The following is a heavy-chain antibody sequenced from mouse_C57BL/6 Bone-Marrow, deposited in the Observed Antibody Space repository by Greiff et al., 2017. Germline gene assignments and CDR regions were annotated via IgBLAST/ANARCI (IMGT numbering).Heavy chain of an antibody. CDR2: ISGGGGNT. V-gene: IGHV5-9*01. CDR1: GFTFSSYT. Sequence: DVKLVESGGGLVKPGGSLKLSCAASGFTFSSYTMSWVRQTPEKRLEWVATISGGGGNTYYPDSVKGRFTISRDNAKNTLYLQMSSLRSEDTALYYWARQGIITTVVDFDYWGQGTTLTVSS. CDR3: ARQGIITTVVDFDY. D-gene: IGHD1-1*01. J-gene: IGHJ2*01.